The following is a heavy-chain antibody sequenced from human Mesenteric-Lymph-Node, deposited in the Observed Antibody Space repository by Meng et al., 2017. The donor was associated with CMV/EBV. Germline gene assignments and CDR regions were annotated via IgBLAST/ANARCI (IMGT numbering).Heavy chain of an antibody. CDR3: ARDRILVPLANFYAY. J-gene: IGHJ4*02. CDR2: INSDGSTT. V-gene: IGHV3-74*01. CDR1: GFPFSSYW. D-gene: IGHD2/OR15-2a*01. Sequence: GESLKISCAASGFPFSSYWMHWVRPAPGKGLGWVSRINSDGSTTTYADSDKGRFTISRDNAKNTLYLQMNSLTAEDTAVYYCARDRILVPLANFYAYWGQGTLVTVSS.